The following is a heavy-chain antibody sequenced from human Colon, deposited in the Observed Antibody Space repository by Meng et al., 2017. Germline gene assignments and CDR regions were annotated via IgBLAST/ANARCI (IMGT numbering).Heavy chain of an antibody. D-gene: IGHD1-26*01. V-gene: IGHV4-31*01. CDR2: IYYSGST. CDR3: ARVRRSGDDFDY. CDR1: GCSISTGGYY. J-gene: IGHJ4*02. Sequence: QVQLQGSGQGLVKPSQTLSLTCTVSGCSISTGGYYWSWIRQLPGKGLEWIGYIYYSGSTYYNPSLRSLVSISVDTSKNQFSLRLTSVTAADTAAYYCARVRRSGDDFDYWGQGTLVTVPS.